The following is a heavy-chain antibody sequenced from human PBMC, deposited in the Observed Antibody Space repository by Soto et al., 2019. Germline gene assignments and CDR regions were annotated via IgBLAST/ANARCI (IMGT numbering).Heavy chain of an antibody. CDR3: ERDVDPTYYDFWSGYYGLFDP. CDR1: GYTFTGYY. Sequence: ASVKVSCKASGYTFTGYYMHWVRQAPGQGLERMGWINPNSGGTNYAQKFQGWVTMTRDTSISTAYMELSRLRSDDTAVYYCERDVDPTYYDFWSGYYGLFDPWGQGTLVTVSS. D-gene: IGHD3-3*01. V-gene: IGHV1-2*04. CDR2: INPNSGGT. J-gene: IGHJ5*02.